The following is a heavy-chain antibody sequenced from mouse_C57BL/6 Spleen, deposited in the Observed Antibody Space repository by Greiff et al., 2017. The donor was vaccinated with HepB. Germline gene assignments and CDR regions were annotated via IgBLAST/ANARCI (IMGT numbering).Heavy chain of an antibody. D-gene: IGHD3-3*01. J-gene: IGHJ2*01. Sequence: VQLQQSGPELVKPGASVKISCKASGYSFPGYYMNWVKQSPEKSLEWIGEINPSTGGTTYKQKFKAKATLTVDKSSSTAYMQLKSLTSEDSAVYYCARGGQVDYWGQGTTLTVSS. CDR3: ARGGQVDY. CDR2: INPSTGGT. CDR1: GYSFPGYY. V-gene: IGHV1-42*01.